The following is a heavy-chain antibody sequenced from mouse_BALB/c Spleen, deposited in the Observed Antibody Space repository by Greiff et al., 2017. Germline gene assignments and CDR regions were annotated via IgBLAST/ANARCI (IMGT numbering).Heavy chain of an antibody. CDR2: IYPGNVNT. CDR3: ARGRFITTVVDAMDY. V-gene: IGHV1S56*01. CDR1: GYTFTSYY. D-gene: IGHD1-1*01. Sequence: VQLQQSGPELVKPGASVRISCKASGYTFTSYYIHWVKRGPGQGLEWIGWIYPGNVNTKYNEKFKGKATLTADKSSSTAYMQLSSLTSEDSAVYFCARGRFITTVVDAMDYWGQGTSVTVSS. J-gene: IGHJ4*01.